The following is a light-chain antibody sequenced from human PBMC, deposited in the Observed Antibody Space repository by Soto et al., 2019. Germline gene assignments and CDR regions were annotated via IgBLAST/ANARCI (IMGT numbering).Light chain of an antibody. Sequence: QSVLTQPASVSGYPGQSITISCTGASSDVGAYDYVAWCQQHPGKGPKLLIYDVSNRPSGFSSRFSGSKSGNTASLTISGLRAEDEGDYFCSSYTTSSTYVFGTGTKVXVL. J-gene: IGLJ1*01. CDR3: SSYTTSSTYV. V-gene: IGLV2-14*01. CDR2: DVS. CDR1: SSDVGAYDY.